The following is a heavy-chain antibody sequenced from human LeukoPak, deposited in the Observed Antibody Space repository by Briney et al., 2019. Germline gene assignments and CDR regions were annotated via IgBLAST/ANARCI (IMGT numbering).Heavy chain of an antibody. CDR3: ARRTGITSRAFDI. J-gene: IGHJ3*02. Sequence: GESLKISCKGSGYSFTNYWIGWVRQMPGKGPEWMGIIYPGDSDTRYSPSFQGQVTISVDKSIDTAYLQWSSLKASDTAMYYCARRTGITSRAFDIWGQGTMVTASS. CDR1: GYSFTNYW. V-gene: IGHV5-51*01. D-gene: IGHD3-10*01. CDR2: IYPGDSDT.